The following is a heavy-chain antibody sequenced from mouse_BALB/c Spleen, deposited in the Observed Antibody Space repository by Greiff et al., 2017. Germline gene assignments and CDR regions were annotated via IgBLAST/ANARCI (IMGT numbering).Heavy chain of an antibody. D-gene: IGHD2-1*01. CDR2: INPSTGYT. V-gene: IGHV1-7*01. J-gene: IGHJ2*01. CDR3: ARGDGNYAFDY. CDR1: GYTFTSYW. Sequence: QVQLKESGAELAKPGASVKMSCKASGYTFTSYWMHWVKQRPGQGLEWIGYINPSTGYTEYNQKFKDKATLTADKSSSTAYMQLSSLTSEDSAVYYCARGDGNYAFDYWGQGTTLTVSS.